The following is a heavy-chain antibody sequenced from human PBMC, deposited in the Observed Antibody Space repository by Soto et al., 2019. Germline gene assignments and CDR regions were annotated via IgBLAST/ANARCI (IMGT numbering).Heavy chain of an antibody. D-gene: IGHD5-12*01. CDR1: GGTFSSYT. J-gene: IGHJ4*02. V-gene: IGHV1-69*02. CDR2: IIPILGIA. CDR3: EGYEPTNYFDY. Sequence: GASLKVSCKASGGTFSSYTISWVRQAPGQGLEWMGRIIPILGIANYAQKFQGRVTITADKSTSTAYMELSSLRSEDTAVYYCEGYEPTNYFDYWGQGTLVNVSS.